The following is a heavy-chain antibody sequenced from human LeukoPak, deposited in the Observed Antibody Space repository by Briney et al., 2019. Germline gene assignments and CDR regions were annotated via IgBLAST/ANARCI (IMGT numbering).Heavy chain of an antibody. CDR2: INWNGGST. J-gene: IGHJ4*02. CDR3: ATMGGGSYSEANVDY. D-gene: IGHD1-26*01. Sequence: GGSLRLSCAASGFSFDDYGMSWVRQAPAKGLEWVSGINWNGGSTGYADSVKGRFTVSRDNAKNSLYLQMNSLRAEDTALYYCATMGGGSYSEANVDYWGQGTLVTVSS. CDR1: GFSFDDYG. V-gene: IGHV3-20*04.